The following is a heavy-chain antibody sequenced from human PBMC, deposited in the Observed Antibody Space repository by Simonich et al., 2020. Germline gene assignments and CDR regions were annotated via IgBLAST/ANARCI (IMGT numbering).Heavy chain of an antibody. V-gene: IGHV3-33*01. D-gene: IGHD6-13*01. CDR3: ARAYSSSWYNWFDP. J-gene: IGHJ5*02. CDR1: GFTFSSYG. CDR2: IWYDGSNK. Sequence: QVQLVESGGGVVQPGRSLRLSCAASGFTFSSYGMHWVRQAPGKGLGCVAVIWYDGSNKYYADPVKGRFTISRDNSKNTLYLQMNSLRAEDTAVYYCARAYSSSWYNWFDPWGQGTLVTVSS.